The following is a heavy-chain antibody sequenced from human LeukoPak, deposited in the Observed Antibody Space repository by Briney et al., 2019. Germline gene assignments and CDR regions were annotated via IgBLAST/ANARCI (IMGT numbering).Heavy chain of an antibody. CDR2: INPNNGDT. V-gene: IGHV1-2*02. J-gene: IGHJ4*02. D-gene: IGHD5-18*01. CDR1: GYTFTGYY. Sequence: SVKLSCKASGYTFTGYYLHWVRQAPAQGLEWMGWINPNNGDTNYAQKFLGRVTMTRDTSISTAYMELSRLRSDDTAVYYCAKDQGRGYTYGLYYFDYWGKGTLVTVS. CDR3: AKDQGRGYTYGLYYFDY.